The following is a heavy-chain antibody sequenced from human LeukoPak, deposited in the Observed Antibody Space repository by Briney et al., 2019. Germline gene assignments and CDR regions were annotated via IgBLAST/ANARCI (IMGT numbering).Heavy chain of an antibody. CDR1: GGSISSYY. CDR3: ARHGDVQLWLPYNWFDP. V-gene: IGHV4-59*08. Sequence: SETLPLTCTVSGGSISSYYWSWIRQPPGKGLEWIGYIYYSGSTNYNPSLKSRVTISVDTSKNQFSLKLSSVTAADTAVYYCARHGDVQLWLPYNWFDPWGQGTLVTVSS. D-gene: IGHD5-18*01. J-gene: IGHJ5*02. CDR2: IYYSGST.